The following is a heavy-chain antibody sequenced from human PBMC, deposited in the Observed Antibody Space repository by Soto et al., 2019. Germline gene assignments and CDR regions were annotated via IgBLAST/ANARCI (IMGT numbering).Heavy chain of an antibody. CDR2: INHSGST. CDR3: VRTVNYYDSSGLWGPFDY. CDR1: GGSFSDYS. V-gene: IGHV4-34*01. Sequence: PSETLSLTCAVYGGSFSDYSWTWIRQPPGKGLEWIGEINHSGSTYYNPSLKSRVTISVDTSKNQFSLKLTSVTAADTAVFYCVRTVNYYDSSGLWGPFDYWGQGTLVTVSS. J-gene: IGHJ4*02. D-gene: IGHD3-22*01.